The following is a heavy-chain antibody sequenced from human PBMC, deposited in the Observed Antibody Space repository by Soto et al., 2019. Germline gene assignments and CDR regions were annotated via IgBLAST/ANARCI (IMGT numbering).Heavy chain of an antibody. J-gene: IGHJ6*02. CDR1: GFPFSSYS. D-gene: IGHD2-2*01. CDR3: LGGIVPRGYLYYCGFDV. V-gene: IGHV3-21*01. CDR2: ISSSRGYI. Sequence: AGSLRLSCAASGFPFSSYSMNWVRQAPGKGLEWVASISSSRGYIYYADSVKGRFTISRDNAQNSLYLQMSSLRVEDTAVYYCLGGIVPRGYLYYCGFDVWGQGTMVTVSS.